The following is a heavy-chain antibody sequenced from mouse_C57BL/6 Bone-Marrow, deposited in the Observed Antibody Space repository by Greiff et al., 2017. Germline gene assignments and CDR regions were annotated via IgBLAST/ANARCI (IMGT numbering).Heavy chain of an antibody. V-gene: IGHV5-4*01. CDR3: ARSWFAY. CDR1: GFTFSSYA. Sequence: EVQLVESGGGLVKPGGSLKLSCAASGFTFSSYAMSWVRQTPEKRLEWVATISDGGSYTYYPDNVKGRFTISRDNAKNNRYLQMSHLKSEDTAMYYCARSWFAYWGQGTLVTVSA. J-gene: IGHJ3*01. CDR2: ISDGGSYT.